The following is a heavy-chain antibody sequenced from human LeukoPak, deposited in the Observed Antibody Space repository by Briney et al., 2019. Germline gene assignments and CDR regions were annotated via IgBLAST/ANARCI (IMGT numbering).Heavy chain of an antibody. V-gene: IGHV3-43*01. CDR1: GFTFAEYS. Sequence: GGSLRLSCSASGFTFAEYSMHWVRQAPGRGLEWVSVINRNGGAIQYADSVKGRFIISRDNSKNSLYLQMNSLRTEDTALYYCTKEHSSGWPTIDCWGQGTLVTVSS. J-gene: IGHJ4*02. CDR2: INRNGGAI. CDR3: TKEHSSGWPTIDC. D-gene: IGHD6-19*01.